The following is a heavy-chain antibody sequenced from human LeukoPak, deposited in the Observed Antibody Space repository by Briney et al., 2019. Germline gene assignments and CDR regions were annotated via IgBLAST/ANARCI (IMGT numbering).Heavy chain of an antibody. CDR3: ARVSSSWYQDWYFDL. D-gene: IGHD6-13*01. CDR2: IDTSGNT. Sequence: SETLSLTCTVSGGSISKNSYFWNWIRQPAGKGLEWIGRIDTSGNTNYKPSLKSRVTMSVDTSKNQFSLKLSSVTAADTAVYYCARVSSSWYQDWYFDLWGRGTLVTVSS. V-gene: IGHV4-4*07. J-gene: IGHJ2*01. CDR1: GGSISKNSYF.